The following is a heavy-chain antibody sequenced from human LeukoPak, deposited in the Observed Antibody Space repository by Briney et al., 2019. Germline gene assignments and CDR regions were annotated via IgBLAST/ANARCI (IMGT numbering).Heavy chain of an antibody. V-gene: IGHV3-23*01. J-gene: IGHJ4*02. D-gene: IGHD6-19*01. CDR2: ISGSGGST. CDR1: GFTFSSYA. CDR3: AKEVAVAGTVYYFDY. Sequence: GGSLRLSCAASGFTFSSYAMSWVRQAPGKGLEWVSAISGSGGSTYYADSVEGRFTISRDNSKNTLYLQMNSLRAEDTAVYYCAKEVAVAGTVYYFDYWGQGTLVTVSS.